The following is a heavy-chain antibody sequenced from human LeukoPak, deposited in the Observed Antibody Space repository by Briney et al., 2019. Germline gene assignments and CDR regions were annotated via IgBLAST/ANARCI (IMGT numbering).Heavy chain of an antibody. CDR1: GFTFSSYA. V-gene: IGHV3-30-3*01. CDR3: ARDNVVLRFLWYMDV. J-gene: IGHJ6*03. CDR2: ISYDGSNK. D-gene: IGHD3-3*01. Sequence: QPGRSLRLSCAASGFTFSSYAMHWVRQAPGMGLEWVAVISYDGSNKYYADSVQGRFTISRDNSKNTLYLQMNSLRAEDTAVYYCARDNVVLRFLWYMDVWGKGTTVTVSS.